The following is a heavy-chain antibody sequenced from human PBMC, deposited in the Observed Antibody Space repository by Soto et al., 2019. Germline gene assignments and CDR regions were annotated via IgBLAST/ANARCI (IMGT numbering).Heavy chain of an antibody. CDR3: ARLAVGGKTYDAFDI. V-gene: IGHV5-51*01. CDR1: GYTFTTYW. D-gene: IGHD6-19*01. Sequence: LGESLKISCKGSGYTFTTYWIGWVRQMPGKGLECMGIIYPGDSDTRYSPSFQGQVTISADKSISTAYLQWSSLKAPDTAMYYCARLAVGGKTYDAFDIWGQGTVVNVS. J-gene: IGHJ3*02. CDR2: IYPGDSDT.